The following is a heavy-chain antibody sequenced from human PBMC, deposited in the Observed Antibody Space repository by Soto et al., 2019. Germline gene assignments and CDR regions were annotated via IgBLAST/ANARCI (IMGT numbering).Heavy chain of an antibody. D-gene: IGHD6-19*01. CDR3: AKGNSVAGNFFDY. CDR2: ISGSGGST. CDR1: GFTFSSYA. Sequence: GVLRLSCAASGFTFSSYAMSWVRQAPGKGLEWVSAISGSGGSTYYADSVKGRFTISRDNSKNTLYLQMNSLRAEDTAVYYCAKGNSVAGNFFDYWGQGTLVTVSS. J-gene: IGHJ4*02. V-gene: IGHV3-23*01.